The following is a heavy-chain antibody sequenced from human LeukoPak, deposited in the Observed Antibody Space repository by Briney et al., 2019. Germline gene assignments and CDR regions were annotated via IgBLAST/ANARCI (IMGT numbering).Heavy chain of an antibody. CDR1: GGSISSYY. D-gene: IGHD5-24*01. CDR2: IYYSGST. Sequence: SETLSLTCTVPGGSISSYYWSWIRQPPGKGLEWIGYIYYSGSTNYNPSLKSRVTISVDTSKNQFSLKLSSVTAADTAVYYCARRDGYKKYYFDYWGQGTLVTVSS. CDR3: ARRDGYKKYYFDY. V-gene: IGHV4-59*01. J-gene: IGHJ4*02.